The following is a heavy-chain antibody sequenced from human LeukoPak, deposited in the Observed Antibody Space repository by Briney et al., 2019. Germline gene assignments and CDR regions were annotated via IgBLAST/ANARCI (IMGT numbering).Heavy chain of an antibody. CDR2: MNPNSGNT. CDR1: GYTFTSYG. J-gene: IGHJ1*01. D-gene: IGHD3-22*01. Sequence: ASVKVSCKASGYTFTSYGISWVRQATGQGLEWMGWMNPNSGNTGYAQKFQGRVTMTRNTSINTAYMELSSLTSEDTAVYYCARRMNYDSRVFQHWGQGTLVTVSS. V-gene: IGHV1-8*02. CDR3: ARRMNYDSRVFQH.